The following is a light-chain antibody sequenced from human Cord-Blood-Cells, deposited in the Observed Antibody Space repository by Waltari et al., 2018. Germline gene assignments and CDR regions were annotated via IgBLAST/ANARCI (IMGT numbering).Light chain of an antibody. V-gene: IGLV2-11*01. Sequence: QSALTQPRSVSGSPGQSITITCSGTSSDAGGYNYVSWYQQHLGTAPKRMSYIDSQLPAGVPDSDAGSKASTTAAPCISRLQAEDEADFYCYSYADTYAFGFGGGTELTVL. J-gene: IGLJ2*01. CDR1: SSDAGGYNY. CDR3: YSYADTYAFG. CDR2: IDS.